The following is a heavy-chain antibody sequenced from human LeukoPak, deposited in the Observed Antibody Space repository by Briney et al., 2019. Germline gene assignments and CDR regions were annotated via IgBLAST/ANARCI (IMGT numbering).Heavy chain of an antibody. CDR1: GYTFTSYG. D-gene: IGHD6-19*01. J-gene: IGHJ1*01. Sequence: GASVKVSCKASGYTFTSYGISWVRQAPGQGLGWMGWISAYNGNTNYAQKLQGRVTMTTDTSTSTAYMELRSLRSDDTAVYYCARESDSSGWYRPPAEYFQHWGQGTLVTVSS. CDR3: ARESDSSGWYRPPAEYFQH. CDR2: ISAYNGNT. V-gene: IGHV1-18*01.